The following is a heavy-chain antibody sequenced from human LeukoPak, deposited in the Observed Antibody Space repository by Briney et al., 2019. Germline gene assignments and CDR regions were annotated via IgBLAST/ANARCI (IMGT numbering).Heavy chain of an antibody. D-gene: IGHD3-22*01. CDR1: GYTLTELS. Sequence: ASVKVSCKVSGYTLTELSMHWVRQAPGKGLEWMGGFDPEDGETIYAQKFQGRVTMTEDTSTDTAYMELSSLRSEDTAVYYCATTHYYDSSGYVNWFDPWGQGILVTVSS. CDR3: ATTHYYDSSGYVNWFDP. CDR2: FDPEDGET. J-gene: IGHJ5*02. V-gene: IGHV1-24*01.